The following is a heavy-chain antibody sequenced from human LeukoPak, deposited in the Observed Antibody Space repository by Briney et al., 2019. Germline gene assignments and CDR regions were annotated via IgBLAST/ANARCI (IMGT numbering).Heavy chain of an antibody. CDR1: GYTFTGYY. Sequence: ASVKVSCKASGYTFTGYYMHWVRQAPGQGLEWMGIINPSGGSTSYAQKFQGRVTMTRDTSTSTVYMELSSLRSEDTAVYYCARAGDIFWELGTRGPFDYWGQGTLVTVSS. D-gene: IGHD1-26*01. CDR2: INPSGGST. V-gene: IGHV1-46*01. J-gene: IGHJ4*02. CDR3: ARAGDIFWELGTRGPFDY.